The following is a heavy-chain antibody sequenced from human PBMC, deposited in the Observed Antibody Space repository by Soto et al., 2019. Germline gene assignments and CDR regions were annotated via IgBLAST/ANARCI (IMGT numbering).Heavy chain of an antibody. V-gene: IGHV3-30*03. CDR2: ISYDGSNK. Sequence: QVQLVESGGGVVQPGRSLRLSCAASGFTFSSYGMHWVRQAPGKGLEWVAVISYDGSNKYYADSVKGRFTISRDNSKNRLYLQRNSLRAEDTAVYYCARSQYILSYLAYFEYWGQGTLVNVSS. D-gene: IGHD3-9*01. CDR3: ARSQYILSYLAYFEY. J-gene: IGHJ4*02. CDR1: GFTFSSYG.